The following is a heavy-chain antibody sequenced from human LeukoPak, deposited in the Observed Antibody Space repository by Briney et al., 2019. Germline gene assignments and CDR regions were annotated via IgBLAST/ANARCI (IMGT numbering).Heavy chain of an antibody. J-gene: IGHJ3*02. CDR3: ARIGVVTAITDAFDI. V-gene: IGHV5-51*01. CDR2: IYPGDSDT. D-gene: IGHD2-21*02. CDR1: GYSFTSYW. Sequence: GESLKISCKGSGYSFTSYWIGWVRQMPGKGLEWMGIIYPGDSDTRYGPSFQGQVTISADKSISTAYLQWSSLKASDTAMYYCARIGVVTAITDAFDIWGQGTMVTVSS.